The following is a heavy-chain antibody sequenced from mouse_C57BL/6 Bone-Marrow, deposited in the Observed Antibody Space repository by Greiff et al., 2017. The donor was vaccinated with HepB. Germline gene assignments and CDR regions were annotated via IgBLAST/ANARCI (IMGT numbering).Heavy chain of an antibody. Sequence: ESGPGLVKPSQSLSLTCSVTGYSITSGYYWNWIRQFPGNKLEWMGYISYDGSNNYNPSLKNRISITRDTSKNQFFLKLNSVTTEDTATYYCARDGTTVVATADYWGQGTSVTVSS. V-gene: IGHV3-6*01. D-gene: IGHD1-1*01. CDR3: ARDGTTVVATADY. J-gene: IGHJ4*01. CDR1: GYSITSGYY. CDR2: ISYDGSN.